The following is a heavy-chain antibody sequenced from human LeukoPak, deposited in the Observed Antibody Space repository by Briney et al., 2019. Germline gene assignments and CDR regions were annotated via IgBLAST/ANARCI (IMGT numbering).Heavy chain of an antibody. CDR1: GGSFSGYY. D-gene: IGHD6-13*01. J-gene: IGHJ5*02. Sequence: PSETLSLTCAVYGGSFSGYYWIWIRQPPGKGLEWIGEINHSGSTNYNPSLKSRVTISVDTSKNQFSLKLSSVTAADTAVYYCARGLGSYSSSRPAWFDPWGQGTLVTVSS. CDR3: ARGLGSYSSSRPAWFDP. CDR2: INHSGST. V-gene: IGHV4-34*01.